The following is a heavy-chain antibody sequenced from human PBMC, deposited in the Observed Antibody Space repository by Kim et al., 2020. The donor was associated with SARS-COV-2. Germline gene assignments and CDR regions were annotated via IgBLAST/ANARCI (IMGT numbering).Heavy chain of an antibody. CDR2: INHSGST. J-gene: IGHJ2*01. V-gene: IGHV4-34*01. CDR3: ARNAHGDYWYFDL. Sequence: SETLSLTCAVYGGSFSGYYWSWIRQPPGKGLEWIGEINHSGSTNYNPSLKSRVTISVDTSKNQFSLKLSSVTAADTAVYYCARNAHGDYWYFDLWGRGTLVTVSS. CDR1: GGSFSGYY. D-gene: IGHD4-17*01.